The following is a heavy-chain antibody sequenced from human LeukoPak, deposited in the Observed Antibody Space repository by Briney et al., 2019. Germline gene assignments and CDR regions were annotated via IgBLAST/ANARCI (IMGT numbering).Heavy chain of an antibody. D-gene: IGHD3-10*01. J-gene: IGHJ4*02. V-gene: IGHV3-30-3*01. CDR1: GFTFSSYA. Sequence: PGGSLRLSCAASGFTFSSYAMHWVRQAPGKGLEWVAVISYDGSNKYYADSVKGRFTISRDNSKNTLYLQKNSLRAEDTAVYYCARGGEYYFDYWGQGTLVTVS. CDR2: ISYDGSNK. CDR3: ARGGEYYFDY.